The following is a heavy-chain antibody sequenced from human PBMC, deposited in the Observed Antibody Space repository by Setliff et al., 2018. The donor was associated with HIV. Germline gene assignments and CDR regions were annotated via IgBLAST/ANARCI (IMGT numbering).Heavy chain of an antibody. CDR1: GGSFSSYY. Sequence: PSETLSLTCAVYGGSFSSYYWGWIRQPPGKGLEWIGSIYYSGSTYYNPSLKSRVTISVDTSKNQFSLKLSSVTAADTAVYYCARLLNYYGNWFDPWGQGTLVTVSS. CDR3: ARLLNYYGNWFDP. J-gene: IGHJ5*02. V-gene: IGHV4-39*07. CDR2: IYYSGST. D-gene: IGHD3-10*01.